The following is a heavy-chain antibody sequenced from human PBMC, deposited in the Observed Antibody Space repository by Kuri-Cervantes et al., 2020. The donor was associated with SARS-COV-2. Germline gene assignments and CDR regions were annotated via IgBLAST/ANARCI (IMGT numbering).Heavy chain of an antibody. CDR2: ISGSGGST. CDR3: AKKGVGSSTSTVYYYYYMDV. D-gene: IGHD2-2*01. CDR1: GFTFSSYA. J-gene: IGHJ6*03. Sequence: ESLKISCAASGFTFSSYAMSWVRQAPGKGLEWVSAISGSGGSTYYADSVKGRFTISRDNSKNTLYLQMNSLRAEDTAVYYCAKKGVGSSTSTVYYYYYMDVWGKGTTVTVSS. V-gene: IGHV3-23*01.